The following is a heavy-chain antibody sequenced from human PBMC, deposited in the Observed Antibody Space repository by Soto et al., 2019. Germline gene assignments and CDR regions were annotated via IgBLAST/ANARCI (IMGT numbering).Heavy chain of an antibody. Sequence: EVQLLESGGGLVQPGGSLRLSCAASGFTFSSYAMSWVHQAPGKGLEWVSAISGSGGSTYYADSVKGRFTISRDNSKNTLYLQMNSLRAEDTAVYYCATYVRATYYFDYWGQGTLVTVSS. CDR3: ATYVRATYYFDY. D-gene: IGHD3-10*02. CDR2: ISGSGGST. J-gene: IGHJ4*02. CDR1: GFTFSSYA. V-gene: IGHV3-23*01.